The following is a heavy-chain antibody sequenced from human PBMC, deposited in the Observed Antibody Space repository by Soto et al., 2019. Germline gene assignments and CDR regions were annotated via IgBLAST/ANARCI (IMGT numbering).Heavy chain of an antibody. J-gene: IGHJ4*02. CDR3: AASTFLSGVSGYFHLDF. V-gene: IGHV1-69*06. D-gene: IGHD3-3*01. CDR2: IIPIYDSP. CDR1: GDTFNNYA. Sequence: QVHLVQSGTEVKKPGSSVKVSCKASGDTFNNYAISWVRQAPGQGLQCMGGIIPIYDSPSYAQGSHNRVTITADRSTSTANLELNGLTSEDTAVYYCAASTFLSGVSGYFHLDFWGQGTLVTVSS.